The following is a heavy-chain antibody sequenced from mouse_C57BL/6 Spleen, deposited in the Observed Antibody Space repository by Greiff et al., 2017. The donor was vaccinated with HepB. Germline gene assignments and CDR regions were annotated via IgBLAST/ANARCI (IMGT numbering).Heavy chain of an antibody. CDR2: IHPNSGST. J-gene: IGHJ2*01. V-gene: IGHV1-64*01. CDR1: GYTFTSYW. D-gene: IGHD1-1*01. CDR3: ARKHYGSSGDFDY. Sequence: QVQLQQPGAELVKPGASVKLSCKASGYTFTSYWMHWVKQRPGQGLEWIGMIHPNSGSTNYNEKFKSKATLTVDKSSSTAYMQLSSLTSEDSAVYYCARKHYGSSGDFDYWGQGTTLTVSS.